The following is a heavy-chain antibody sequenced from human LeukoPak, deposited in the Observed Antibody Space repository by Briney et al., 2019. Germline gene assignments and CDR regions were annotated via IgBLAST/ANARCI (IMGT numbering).Heavy chain of an antibody. D-gene: IGHD4-17*01. CDR1: GVSISSGGYY. CDR2: IYYSGST. V-gene: IGHV4-31*03. CDR3: ARDRWATVTTAGPWGYFDY. J-gene: IGHJ4*02. Sequence: PSETLSLTCTVSGVSISSGGYYWSWIRQHPGKGLEWIGYIYYSGSTYYNPSLKSRVTISVDTSKNQFSLKLSSVTAADTAVYYCARDRWATVTTAGPWGYFDYWGQGTLVTVSS.